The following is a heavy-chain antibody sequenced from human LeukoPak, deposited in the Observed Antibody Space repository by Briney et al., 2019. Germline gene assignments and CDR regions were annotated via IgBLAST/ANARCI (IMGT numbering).Heavy chain of an antibody. J-gene: IGHJ4*02. V-gene: IGHV4-59*01. CDR3: ARSSSSGSYWADY. CDR2: IYYSGST. Sequence: SETLSLTCSVSGGAISTYYCSWIRQPPGKGLEWIGYIYYSGSTNYNPSLKSRVTISVDTSKDQFSLKLSSVTAADTAVYYCARSSSSGSYWADYWGQGTLVTVSS. D-gene: IGHD1-26*01. CDR1: GGAISTYY.